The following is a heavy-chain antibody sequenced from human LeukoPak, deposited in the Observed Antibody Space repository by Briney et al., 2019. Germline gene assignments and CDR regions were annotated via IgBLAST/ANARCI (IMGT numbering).Heavy chain of an antibody. J-gene: IGHJ4*02. V-gene: IGHV4-39*01. Sequence: SETLSLTCTVSGGSISSSSYYWGWIRQPPGKGLEWIGSIYYSGSTYYNPSLKSRVTISVDTSKNQFSLKLSSVTAADTAVYYCARQGWELYYFDYWGQGTLVTVPS. CDR2: IYYSGST. CDR3: ARQGWELYYFDY. CDR1: GGSISSSSYY. D-gene: IGHD1-26*01.